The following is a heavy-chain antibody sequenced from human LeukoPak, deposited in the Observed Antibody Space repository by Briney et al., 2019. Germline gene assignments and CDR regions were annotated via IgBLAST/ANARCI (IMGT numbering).Heavy chain of an antibody. CDR2: LSHSGSS. J-gene: IGHJ4*02. CDR1: GGSVSSYY. D-gene: IGHD6-25*01. Sequence: GTLSLTCTISGGSVSSYYWSWIRRPPGRGLEWIAYLSHSGSSDSNPSLTSRVTTLVDTSKNQFSLKLTSVTAADTAVYYCAREGGFYRPLDYSGQGTLVTVSS. V-gene: IGHV4-59*02. CDR3: AREGGFYRPLDY.